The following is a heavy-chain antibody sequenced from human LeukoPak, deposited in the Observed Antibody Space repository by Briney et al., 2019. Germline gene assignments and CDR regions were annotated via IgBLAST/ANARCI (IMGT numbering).Heavy chain of an antibody. Sequence: SVKVSCKASGGTFSSYAISWVRQAPGQGLEWMGGIIPIFGTANYAQKFQGRVTITTDESTSTAYMDLSSLRSEDTAVYYCARTSSGWYKALGRYYFDYWGQGTLVTVSS. CDR3: ARTSSGWYKALGRYYFDY. CDR1: GGTFSSYA. V-gene: IGHV1-69*05. D-gene: IGHD6-19*01. CDR2: IIPIFGTA. J-gene: IGHJ4*02.